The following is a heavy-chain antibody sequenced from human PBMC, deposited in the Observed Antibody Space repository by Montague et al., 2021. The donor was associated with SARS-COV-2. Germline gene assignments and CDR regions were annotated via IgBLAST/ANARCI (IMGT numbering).Heavy chain of an antibody. CDR2: IRYRGST. J-gene: IGHJ4*02. Sequence: SETLSLTCSVSGGSIGGHYWCWIRQPPGKGLEWVGYIRYRGSTEYNPSLASRVTLSVDTSKNQFSLRLTSVTAADTAVYYCARTLDSGSSDFWGQGTLVTVSS. CDR1: GGSIGGHY. D-gene: IGHD1-26*01. V-gene: IGHV4-59*11. CDR3: ARTLDSGSSDF.